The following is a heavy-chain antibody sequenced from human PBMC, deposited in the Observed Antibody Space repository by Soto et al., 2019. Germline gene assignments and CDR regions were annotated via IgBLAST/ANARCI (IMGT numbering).Heavy chain of an antibody. CDR3: AKARRRDYVLVSYRPTYYYGMDV. Sequence: GGSLRLSCAASGFTFSSYAMSWVRQAPGKGLEWVSAISGSGGSTYYADSVKGRFTISRDNSKNTLYLQMNSLRAEDTAVYYCAKARRRDYVLVSYRPTYYYGMDVWRQAITLT. D-gene: IGHD3-16*02. V-gene: IGHV3-23*01. J-gene: IGHJ6*02. CDR1: GFTFSSYA. CDR2: ISGSGGST.